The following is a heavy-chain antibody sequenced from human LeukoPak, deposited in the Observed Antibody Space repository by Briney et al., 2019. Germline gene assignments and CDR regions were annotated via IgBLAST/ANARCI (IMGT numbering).Heavy chain of an antibody. V-gene: IGHV1-18*01. CDR1: GYTFTSYG. J-gene: IGHJ3*02. D-gene: IGHD2-21*02. CDR3: ARDGIAYCGGDCYSLDAFDI. CDR2: ISAYNGNT. Sequence: ASVEVSCKASGYTFTSYGISWVRQAPGQGLEWMGWISAYNGNTNYAQKLQGRVTMTTDTSTSTAYMELRSLRSDGTAVYYCARDGIAYCGGDCYSLDAFDIWGQGTMVTVSS.